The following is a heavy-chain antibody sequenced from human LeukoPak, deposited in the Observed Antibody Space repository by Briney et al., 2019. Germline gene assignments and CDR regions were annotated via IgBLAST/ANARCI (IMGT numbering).Heavy chain of an antibody. CDR3: ATDDYGPAGY. CDR2: INGRASEK. CDR1: GFTLSVYW. Sequence: PGGSGRLSCATSGFTLSVYWMSCVRQGPGKGLEWVANINGRASEKYYVDSVKGRFTISRDNAKNSLLLQMNSLTAEDTAIYYCATDDYGPAGYGGQGTLVTVSS. D-gene: IGHD4-17*01. J-gene: IGHJ4*02. V-gene: IGHV3-7*01.